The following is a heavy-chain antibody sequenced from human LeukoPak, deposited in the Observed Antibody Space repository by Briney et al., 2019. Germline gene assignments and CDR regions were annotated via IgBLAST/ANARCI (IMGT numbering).Heavy chain of an antibody. D-gene: IGHD3-10*01. CDR1: GYSFTSNR. CDR2: IYPGDSDT. CDR3: ARDGGPEGDYFDY. Sequence: GESLKISCKGSGYSFTSNRIGWVRQMPGKGLEWMGIIYPGDSDTRYSPPFQGQVTISADKSISTAYLQWSSLKASDTAMYYCARDGGPEGDYFDYWGQGTLVTVSS. V-gene: IGHV5-51*01. J-gene: IGHJ4*02.